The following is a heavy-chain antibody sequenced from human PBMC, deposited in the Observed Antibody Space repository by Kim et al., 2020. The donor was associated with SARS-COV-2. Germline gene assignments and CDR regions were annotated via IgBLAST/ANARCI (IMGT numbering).Heavy chain of an antibody. CDR1: GFTFSSYA. D-gene: IGHD3-3*01. CDR2: ISGSGGST. Sequence: GGSLRLSCAASGFTFSSYAMSWVRQAPGKGLEWVSAISGSGGSTYYADSVKGRFTISRDNSKNTLYLQMNSLRAEDTAVYYCANYYDFWSGSRIKITMIVGPKGGDAFDIWGQGTMVTVSS. V-gene: IGHV3-23*01. J-gene: IGHJ3*02. CDR3: ANYYDFWSGSRIKITMIVGPKGGDAFDI.